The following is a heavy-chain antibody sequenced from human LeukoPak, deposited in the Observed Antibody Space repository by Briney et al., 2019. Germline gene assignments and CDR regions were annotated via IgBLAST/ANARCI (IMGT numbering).Heavy chain of an antibody. Sequence: PGGSLRLSCAASGFSFRDHAMHWVRQAPGKGLEWVAFIRYDGSNKYYADSVKGRFTISRDNSKNTLYLEMNSLRGEDTAVYYCAKDPRNSGGYWGLGTLVTVSS. J-gene: IGHJ4*02. CDR3: AKDPRNSGGY. CDR2: IRYDGSNK. CDR1: GFSFRDHA. D-gene: IGHD4-23*01. V-gene: IGHV3-30*02.